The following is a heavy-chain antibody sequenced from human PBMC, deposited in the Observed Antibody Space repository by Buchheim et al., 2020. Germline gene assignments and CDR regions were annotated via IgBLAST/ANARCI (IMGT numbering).Heavy chain of an antibody. CDR1: GFTFNDFG. CDR2: ISYDGSDK. V-gene: IGHV3-30*18. CDR3: AKNAYSGYVEYYYYYYMDV. D-gene: IGHD5-12*01. Sequence: QVQLVESGGGVVQPGKSLRLTCAASGFTFNDFGIHWVRQAPGKGLEWVAVISYDGSDKYLADSVKGRFTISRDNSKKTLYLQMNSLRDEDTAIYYCAKNAYSGYVEYYYYYYMDVWGKGTT. J-gene: IGHJ6*03.